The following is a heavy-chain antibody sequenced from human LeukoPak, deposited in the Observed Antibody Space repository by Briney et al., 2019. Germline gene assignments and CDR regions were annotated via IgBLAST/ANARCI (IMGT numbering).Heavy chain of an antibody. V-gene: IGHV4-4*07. CDR2: IYSSGST. D-gene: IGHD3-10*01. CDR3: ARDRIGGYASGNYFVV. J-gene: IGHJ6*04. CDR1: GGSISGYY. Sequence: PSETLSLTCTVSGGSISGYYWSWIRQPAGKGLEWIGRIYSSGSTNYHPSLKIRVTMSVDTSKNQFSLKLSSVTAADTAMYFCARDRIGGYASGNYFVVWGKGTTVTVSS.